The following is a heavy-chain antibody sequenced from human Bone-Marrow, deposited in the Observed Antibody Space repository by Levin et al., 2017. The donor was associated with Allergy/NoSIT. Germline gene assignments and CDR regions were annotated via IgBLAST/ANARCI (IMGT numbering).Heavy chain of an antibody. Sequence: GGSLRLSCAASGFTFSSYAMSWVRQAPGKGLEWVSAISGSGGSTYYADSVKGRFTISRDNSKNTLYLQMNSLRAEDTAVYYCAKTCCLPAYDYYYYGMDVWGQGTTVTVSS. CDR3: AKTCCLPAYDYYYYGMDV. V-gene: IGHV3-23*01. CDR1: GFTFSSYA. D-gene: IGHD2-2*01. CDR2: ISGSGGST. J-gene: IGHJ6*02.